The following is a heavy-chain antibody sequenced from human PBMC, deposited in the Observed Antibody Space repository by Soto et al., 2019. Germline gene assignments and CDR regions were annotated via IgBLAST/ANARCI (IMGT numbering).Heavy chain of an antibody. V-gene: IGHV3-30*04. CDR3: AKDGYFDTYYFDH. CDR2: VSYDGRQK. Sequence: GGSLRLSCAASRFTFSRYAMHWVRQAPGKGLEWVAVVSYDGRQKHYVDSVKGRFTISRDESDNTLYLQMSSLRPEDTAVYYCAKDGYFDTYYFDHWGQGTLVTVSS. CDR1: RFTFSRYA. D-gene: IGHD3-22*01. J-gene: IGHJ4*02.